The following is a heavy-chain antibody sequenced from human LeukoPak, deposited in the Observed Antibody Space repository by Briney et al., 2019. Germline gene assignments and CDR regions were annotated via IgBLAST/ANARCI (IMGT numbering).Heavy chain of an antibody. V-gene: IGHV3-66*01. CDR2: IYSGGAT. J-gene: IGHJ4*02. CDR1: GFTVNRTY. CDR3: ARDFCSGGACYAFNF. Sequence: GESLKISCAASGFTVNRTYMSWVRQAPGRGLEWVSVIYSGGATYYSDSVKGRFTISRDNAKNSLYLQMNSLRAEDTAVYYCARDFCSGGACYAFNFWGQGTLVTVSS. D-gene: IGHD2-21*02.